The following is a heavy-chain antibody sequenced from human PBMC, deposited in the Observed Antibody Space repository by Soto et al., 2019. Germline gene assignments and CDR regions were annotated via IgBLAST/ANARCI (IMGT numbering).Heavy chain of an antibody. V-gene: IGHV1-69*06. CDR3: ARGLECRGYCLDKPTWFGP. CDR2: IIPIFGTP. CDR1: GGTFSAYT. D-gene: IGHD2-15*01. Sequence: SVKVSCKASGGTFSAYTFSWVRQAPGQGLEWMGRIIPIFGTPYYAQKFQGRVTITADKSTSTVYMELSSLGSDDTAVYFCARGLECRGYCLDKPTWFGPWGQGTLVTVSS. J-gene: IGHJ5*02.